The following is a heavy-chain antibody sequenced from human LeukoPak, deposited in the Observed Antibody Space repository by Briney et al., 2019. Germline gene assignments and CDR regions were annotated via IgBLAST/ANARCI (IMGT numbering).Heavy chain of an antibody. CDR1: GFSSSSYW. J-gene: IGHJ4*02. V-gene: IGHV3-7*03. D-gene: IGHD3-16*01. Sequence: PGGSLRLSCGASGFSSSSYWMSWVRQAPGKGLEWVANIEQDGSEKYYVDSVKGRFTISRDNAKSSLYLQMNSLRSEDTAVYYCAREAQEGGIDYWGQGTLVTVSS. CDR3: AREAQEGGIDY. CDR2: IEQDGSEK.